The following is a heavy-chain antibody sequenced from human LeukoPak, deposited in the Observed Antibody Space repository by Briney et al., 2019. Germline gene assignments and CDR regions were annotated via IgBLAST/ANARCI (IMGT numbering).Heavy chain of an antibody. CDR3: ARVAAEVVGVPGAIGFGWLRRDYYYMDV. V-gene: IGHV1-18*01. D-gene: IGHD2-2*02. Sequence: SVKVSCKASGYTFTSYAITWVRQALGQGLEWMGWISAYNGNTNYAQNLQGRVTMTTDTSTSTAYMELRSLRSDDTAMYYCARVAAEVVGVPGAIGFGWLRRDYYYMDVWGKGTTVTVSS. CDR1: GYTFTSYA. J-gene: IGHJ6*03. CDR2: ISAYNGNT.